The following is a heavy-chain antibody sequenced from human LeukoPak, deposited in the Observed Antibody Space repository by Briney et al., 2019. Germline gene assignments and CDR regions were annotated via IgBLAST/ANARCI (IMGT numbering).Heavy chain of an antibody. D-gene: IGHD1-26*01. CDR2: INHSGST. CDR1: GGSFSGYY. CDR3: ALAGAGATGDY. V-gene: IGHV4-34*01. Sequence: SETLSLTCAVYGGSFSGYYWSWIRQPPGKGLEWIGEINHSGSTNYNPSLKSRVTISVDTSKNQFSLKLSSVTAADTAVYYCALAGAGATGDYWGQGTLVTVSS. J-gene: IGHJ4*02.